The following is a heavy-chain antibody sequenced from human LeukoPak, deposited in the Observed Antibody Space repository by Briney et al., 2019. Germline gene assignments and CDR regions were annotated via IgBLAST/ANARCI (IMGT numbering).Heavy chain of an antibody. CDR1: GFTFDDYN. CDR3: AKGYCGGDCYPNDYFDY. D-gene: IGHD2-21*02. CDR2: ISWDGGST. Sequence: GGSLRLSCAASGFTFDDYNMHWVRQAPGKGLEWVSLISWDGGSTYYADSVKGRFTISRDNSKNSLYLQMNSLRTEDTALYYCAKGYCGGDCYPNDYFDYWGQGTLVTVSS. V-gene: IGHV3-43*01. J-gene: IGHJ4*02.